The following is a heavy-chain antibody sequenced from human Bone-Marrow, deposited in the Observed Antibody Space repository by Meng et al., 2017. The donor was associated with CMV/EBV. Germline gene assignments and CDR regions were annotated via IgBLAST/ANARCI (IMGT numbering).Heavy chain of an antibody. Sequence: PTLVKPTETLTMTCTGSGFSLSNARMGVSWIRQPPGKALEWLAHIFSNDEKSYSTSLKSRLTISKDTSKSQVVLTMTNMDPVDTATYYCARILKGAPYYFDYWGQGTLDTVSS. CDR2: IFSNDEK. V-gene: IGHV2-26*01. J-gene: IGHJ4*02. CDR1: GFSLSNARMG. CDR3: ARILKGAPYYFDY.